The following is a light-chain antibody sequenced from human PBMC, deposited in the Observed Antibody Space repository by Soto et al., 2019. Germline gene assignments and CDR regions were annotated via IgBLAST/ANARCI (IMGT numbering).Light chain of an antibody. CDR1: QSLVYSDGNTC. J-gene: IGKJ3*01. CDR3: MQCIQFPFT. Sequence: EIVMTQTPLSSPVTLGQPDSISCRSSQSLVYSDGNTCLTWLQQRPGQPPRLLIYQTSHRFSGVPDRFSGTGAGTDFTLKISRVEAEDVGVYYCMQCIQFPFTFGPGTTVDIK. V-gene: IGKV2-24*01. CDR2: QTS.